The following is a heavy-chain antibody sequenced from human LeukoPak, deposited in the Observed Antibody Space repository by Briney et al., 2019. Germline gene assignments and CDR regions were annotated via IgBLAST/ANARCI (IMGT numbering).Heavy chain of an antibody. V-gene: IGHV3-74*01. CDR2: ISTDGSRP. CDR3: VRDGQGSTPLDY. Sequence: WVGQAQGKGRVWVSGISTDGSRPRYADSVNGRFTVSRDNAKNTLYLQMNSLRAEDTAVYFCVRDGQGSTPLDYWGQGTLVTVSS. J-gene: IGHJ4*02. D-gene: IGHD2-15*01.